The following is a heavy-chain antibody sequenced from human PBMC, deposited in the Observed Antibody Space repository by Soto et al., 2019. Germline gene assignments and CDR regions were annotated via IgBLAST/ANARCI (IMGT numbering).Heavy chain of an antibody. J-gene: IGHJ6*02. CDR3: ARVSPSRGMDV. Sequence: QVQLQQWGAGLLKPSETLSLTCAVYGGSFSGYYWSWIRQPPGKGLEWIGEINHSGSTNYNPSLTSRVTKSVDTSKHQFSLKLSSGTAADTAVYYCARVSPSRGMDVWGQGTTVTVSS. D-gene: IGHD3-16*02. CDR2: INHSGST. V-gene: IGHV4-34*01. CDR1: GGSFSGYY.